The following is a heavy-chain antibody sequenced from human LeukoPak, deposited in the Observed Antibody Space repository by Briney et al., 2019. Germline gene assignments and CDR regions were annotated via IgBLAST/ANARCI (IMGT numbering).Heavy chain of an antibody. CDR1: GFTFSSYA. CDR2: ISGSGGST. CDR3: AKVKWELLLAWSPFFDY. V-gene: IGHV3-23*01. J-gene: IGHJ4*02. Sequence: GGSLRLSCAASGFTFSSYAVSWVRQAPGKGLEWVSAISGSGGSTYYADSVKGRFTISRDNSKNTLYLQMNSLRAEDTAVYYCAKVKWELLLAWSPFFDYWGQGTLVTVSS. D-gene: IGHD1-26*01.